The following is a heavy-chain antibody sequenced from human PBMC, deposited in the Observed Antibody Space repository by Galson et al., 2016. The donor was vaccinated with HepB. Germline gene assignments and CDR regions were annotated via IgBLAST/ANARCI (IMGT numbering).Heavy chain of an antibody. Sequence: SLRLSCAASGFAFEDYAMHWVRQAPGQGLEWVSLITLDGGTTYYGDSVQGRFTASRDNSKNSLYLQMNSLRPEDTALYYRAKDAGWGSVVLVTDSALDYWGQGTLVTVSP. J-gene: IGHJ4*02. CDR2: ITLDGGTT. D-gene: IGHD2-21*02. CDR1: GFAFEDYA. V-gene: IGHV3-43D*03. CDR3: AKDAGWGSVVLVTDSALDY.